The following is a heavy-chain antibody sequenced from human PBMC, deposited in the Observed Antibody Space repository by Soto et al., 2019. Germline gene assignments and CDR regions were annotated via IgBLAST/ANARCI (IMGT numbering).Heavy chain of an antibody. V-gene: IGHV1-46*01. Sequence: GASVKVSCKASGYTFTSYYMHWVRQAPGQGLEWMGIINPSGGSTSYAQKFQGRVTMTRDTSTSTVYMELSSLRSEDTAVYYCARDQGAFYYGSDYYYGMDVWGQGTTVTVSS. J-gene: IGHJ6*02. CDR2: INPSGGST. CDR1: GYTFTSYY. D-gene: IGHD3-10*01. CDR3: ARDQGAFYYGSDYYYGMDV.